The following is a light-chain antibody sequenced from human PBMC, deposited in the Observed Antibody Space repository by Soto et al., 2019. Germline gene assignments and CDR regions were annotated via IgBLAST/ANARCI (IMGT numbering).Light chain of an antibody. V-gene: IGKV3-20*01. CDR3: QQYADSPLT. CDR2: SAS. Sequence: IVLTQSPGTLSLSPWERATLSCRASQTVNRNYLGWYQQKPGQAPRFLIHSASDRATGTPDRFSGSGSGTDFTLTISRLEPEDFAVYYCQQYADSPLTFGGGTKVDI. CDR1: QTVNRNY. J-gene: IGKJ4*01.